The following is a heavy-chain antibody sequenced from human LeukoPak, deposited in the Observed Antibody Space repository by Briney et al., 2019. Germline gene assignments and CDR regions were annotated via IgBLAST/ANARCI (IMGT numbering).Heavy chain of an antibody. CDR1: GYTFTSYY. CDR2: INPSGGST. J-gene: IGHJ4*02. D-gene: IGHD6-19*01. CDR3: ARRREAVEDFGQ. Sequence: ASVKVSCKASGYTFTSYYMHWVRQAPGQGLEWMGKINPSGGSTTYAQKFQGQVTISADTSINTAYLQWSSLKASDTGMYYCARRREAVEDFGQWGQGSLVTVSS. V-gene: IGHV1-46*01.